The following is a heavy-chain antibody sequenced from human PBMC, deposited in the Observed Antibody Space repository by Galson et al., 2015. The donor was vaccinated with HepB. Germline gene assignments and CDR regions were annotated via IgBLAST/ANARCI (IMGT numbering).Heavy chain of an antibody. V-gene: IGHV3-33*05. CDR3: ARGLGGAFFDY. Sequence: SLRLSCAASGFTFRNFAMNWVRQAPGKGLECVTVILFDGSEKYYADSVKGRFTISRDISKNTVYLQMDSLRAEDTAVYYCARGLGGAFFDYWGQGTLLTVSS. CDR1: GFTFRNFA. CDR2: ILFDGSEK. J-gene: IGHJ4*02. D-gene: IGHD1-26*01.